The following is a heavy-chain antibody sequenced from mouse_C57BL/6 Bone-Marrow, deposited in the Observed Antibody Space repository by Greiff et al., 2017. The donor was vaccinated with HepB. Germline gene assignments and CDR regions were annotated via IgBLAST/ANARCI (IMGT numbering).Heavy chain of an antibody. CDR2: IRSKSNNYAT. D-gene: IGHD3-2*02. V-gene: IGHV10-1*01. CDR3: VRHARLYAMDY. CDR1: GFSFNTYA. J-gene: IGHJ4*01. Sequence: EVQLQESGGGLVQPKGSLKLSCAASGFSFNTYAMNWVRQAPGKGLEWVARIRSKSNNYATYYADSVKDRFTISRDDSESMLYLQMNILKTEDTAMYYCVRHARLYAMDYWGQGTSVTVSS.